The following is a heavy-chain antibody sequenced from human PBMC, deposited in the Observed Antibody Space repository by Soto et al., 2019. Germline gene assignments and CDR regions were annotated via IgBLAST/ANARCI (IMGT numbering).Heavy chain of an antibody. CDR3: ARASGSGGYDAFDI. Sequence: SQTLSLTCAISGDSVSSNSVTWNWIRQSPSRGLEWLGRTYYRSKWYNDYAVSVKSRITINPDTSKNQFSLQLNSVTPEDTAVYYCARASGSGGYDAFDIWGQGTMVTVSS. J-gene: IGHJ3*02. CDR2: TYYRSKWYN. CDR1: GDSVSSNSVT. D-gene: IGHD6-19*01. V-gene: IGHV6-1*01.